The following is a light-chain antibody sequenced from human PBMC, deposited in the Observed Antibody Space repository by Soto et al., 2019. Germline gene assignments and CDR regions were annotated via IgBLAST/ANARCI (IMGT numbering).Light chain of an antibody. J-gene: IGKJ1*01. CDR3: HQYCCSPWT. CDR2: GAS. V-gene: IGKV3-20*01. Sequence: EIVLTQSPGTLSLSPGDRATLSCRASQTISFSYLAWYQQKPGQAPRLLIYGASSRATGIPDKFSGSGSGTDFALTISRLEPEDFVVYYCHQYCCSPWTFGQGTKVDIK. CDR1: QTISFSY.